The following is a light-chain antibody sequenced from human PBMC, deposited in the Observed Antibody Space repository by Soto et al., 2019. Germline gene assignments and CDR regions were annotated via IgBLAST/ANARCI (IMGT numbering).Light chain of an antibody. Sequence: QSVLTQPASVSGSPGQSITISCTGTSSDVGGYNYVSWFQQHPGKAPKLKIYEVSNRPSGVSNRFSGSKSGYTASLTIYELQAEDEADYYCTSFTSSSTWVFGGGTK. CDR2: EVS. CDR3: TSFTSSSTWV. V-gene: IGLV2-14*03. J-gene: IGLJ3*02. CDR1: SSDVGGYNY.